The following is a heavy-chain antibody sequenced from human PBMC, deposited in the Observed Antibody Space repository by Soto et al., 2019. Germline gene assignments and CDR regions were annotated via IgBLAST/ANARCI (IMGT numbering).Heavy chain of an antibody. CDR2: ISYDGSNK. CDR3: ARGAPYCSSTSCYAFYAFDI. Sequence: GGSLSLSCAASGFTFSTYAMQWVRQAPGKGLDWMAVISYDGSNKYYADSVKGRFTISRDNSKNTLYLQMNSLRAEDTAVYYCARGAPYCSSTSCYAFYAFDIWGQGTLVTVSS. V-gene: IGHV3-30-3*01. D-gene: IGHD2-2*01. J-gene: IGHJ3*02. CDR1: GFTFSTYA.